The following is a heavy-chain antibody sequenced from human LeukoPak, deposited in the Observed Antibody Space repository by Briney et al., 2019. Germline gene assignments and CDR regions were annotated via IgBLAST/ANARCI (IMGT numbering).Heavy chain of an antibody. D-gene: IGHD2-15*01. Sequence: SETLSLTCTVSGGSIISYYWNWSRQPPGKGLEWIGHISYSGSTNYNPSLKSRLTISVDTSKNQFSLKLSSVTAADTAIYYCARTPPIEPYYYVDVWGTGNTVTVSS. J-gene: IGHJ6*03. CDR3: ARTPPIEPYYYVDV. CDR2: ISYSGST. CDR1: GGSIISYY. V-gene: IGHV4-59*08.